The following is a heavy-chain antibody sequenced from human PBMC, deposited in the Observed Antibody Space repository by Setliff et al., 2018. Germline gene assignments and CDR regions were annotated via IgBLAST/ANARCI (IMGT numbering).Heavy chain of an antibody. J-gene: IGHJ4*02. D-gene: IGHD6-19*01. Sequence: PSETLSLTCTVSGGSISSRTYYWSWIRQPAGKGLEWIGHIYTSWSTNYNPSLKSRVTMSVDTTKNQFSLKLSSVTAADTAVYYCARGRAGHSGHWGQGTLVTVSS. CDR1: GGSISSRTYY. CDR3: ARGRAGHSGH. V-gene: IGHV4-61*09. CDR2: IYTSWST.